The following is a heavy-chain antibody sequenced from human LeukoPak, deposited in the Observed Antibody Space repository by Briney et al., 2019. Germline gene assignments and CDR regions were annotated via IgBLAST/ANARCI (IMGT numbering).Heavy chain of an antibody. J-gene: IGHJ4*02. CDR3: ASRYCSSTSCYSAY. CDR2: ISSSSSYI. CDR1: GFTFSSYS. V-gene: IGHV3-21*01. Sequence: PGGSLRLSCAASGFTFSSYSMNWVRQAPGQGLEWVSSISSSSSYIYYADSVKGRFTISRDNAKNSLYLQMNRLRAEDTAVYYCASRYCSSTSCYSAYWGQGTLVTVSS. D-gene: IGHD2-2*01.